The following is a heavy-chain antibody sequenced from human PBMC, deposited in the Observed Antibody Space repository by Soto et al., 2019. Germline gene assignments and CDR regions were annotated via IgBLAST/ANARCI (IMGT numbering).Heavy chain of an antibody. Sequence: QVQLVQSGAEVKKPGASVKVSCKASGYTFTSYDINWVRQATGQGLEWMGWMNPNSGNTGYAQKCQGGATMTRNTSIRTAYMELSSLRSEDTAVYYCASWSNDYGDSLPFDSWGQGTLVTVSS. CDR1: GYTFTSYD. CDR3: ASWSNDYGDSLPFDS. D-gene: IGHD4-17*01. V-gene: IGHV1-8*01. CDR2: MNPNSGNT. J-gene: IGHJ4*02.